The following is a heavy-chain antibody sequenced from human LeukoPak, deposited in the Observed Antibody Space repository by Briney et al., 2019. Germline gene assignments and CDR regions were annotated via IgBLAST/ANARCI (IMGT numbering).Heavy chain of an antibody. J-gene: IGHJ4*02. CDR3: ARAFFPTVGAYDY. V-gene: IGHV3-23*01. D-gene: IGHD1-26*01. CDR2: ISGSGGST. CDR1: GFTFSSYA. Sequence: GSLRLSCAASGFTFSSYAMSWVRQAPGKGLEWVSAISGSGGSTYYADSVKGRFTISRDNSKNTLYLQMNSLRAEDTALYYCARAFFPTVGAYDYWGQGTLVTVSS.